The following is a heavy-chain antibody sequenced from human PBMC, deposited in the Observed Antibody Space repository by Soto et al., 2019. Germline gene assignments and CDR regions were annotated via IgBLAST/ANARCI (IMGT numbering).Heavy chain of an antibody. CDR3: AGETKNTSSNWTITIFGLGYLPQYYYYGMDV. V-gene: IGHV1-69*13. D-gene: IGHD3-3*01. Sequence: SVKVSCKASGGTFSSYAISWVRQAPGQGLEWMGGTIPIFGTANYAQKFQGRVTITADESTSTAYMELSSLRSEDTAVYYCAGETKNTSSNWTITIFGLGYLPQYYYYGMDVWGQGTTVTVSS. J-gene: IGHJ6*02. CDR1: GGTFSSYA. CDR2: TIPIFGTA.